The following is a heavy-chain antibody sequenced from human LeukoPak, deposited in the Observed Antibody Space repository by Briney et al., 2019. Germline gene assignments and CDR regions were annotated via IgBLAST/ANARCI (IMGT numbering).Heavy chain of an antibody. J-gene: IGHJ4*02. Sequence: PSETLSLTCTVSDGSLSSDYWSWIRQPPGKGLEWIGYIYYSGSTNYNPSLKSRVTISVDTSKNQFSLKLSSVTAADTAVYYCARGGYCSGGSCYSEPYYFDYWGQGTLVTVSS. CDR2: IYYSGST. CDR3: ARGGYCSGGSCYSEPYYFDY. V-gene: IGHV4-59*01. CDR1: DGSLSSDY. D-gene: IGHD2-15*01.